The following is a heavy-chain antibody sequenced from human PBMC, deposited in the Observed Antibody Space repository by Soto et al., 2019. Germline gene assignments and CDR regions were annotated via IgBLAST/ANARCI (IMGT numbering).Heavy chain of an antibody. D-gene: IGHD5-12*01. CDR3: ARDGATGLDV. CDR2: IYYSGST. CDR1: GGSISSGGYY. Sequence: QVQLQESGPGLVKPSQTLSLTCTVSGGSISSGGYYWSRMRQHPGKGLEGIGYIYYSGSTHYNPSLKSRVTISVDTSKHQFSLKLSSVTAADTAVYYCARDGATGLDVWGQGTTVTVSS. V-gene: IGHV4-31*03. J-gene: IGHJ6*02.